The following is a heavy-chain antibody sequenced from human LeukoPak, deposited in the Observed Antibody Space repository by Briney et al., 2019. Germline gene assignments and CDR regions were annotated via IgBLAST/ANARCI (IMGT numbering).Heavy chain of an antibody. CDR1: GFTFSSYA. J-gene: IGHJ4*02. CDR3: ARDLMIQQWLDPFDY. CDR2: ISYDGSNK. D-gene: IGHD6-19*01. V-gene: IGHV3-30*04. Sequence: GGSLRLSCAASGFTFSSYAMHWVRQAPGKGLEWVAVISYDGSNKYYADSVKGRFTISRDNAKNSLYLQMNSLRDEDTAVYYCARDLMIQQWLDPFDYWGQGTLVTVSS.